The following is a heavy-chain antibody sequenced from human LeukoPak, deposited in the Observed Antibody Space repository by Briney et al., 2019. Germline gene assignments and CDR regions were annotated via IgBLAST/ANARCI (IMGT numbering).Heavy chain of an antibody. CDR3: ARTPGVSSPFNWFDP. CDR1: GGSISGYY. J-gene: IGHJ5*02. D-gene: IGHD2-2*01. CDR2: IYYSGST. V-gene: IGHV4-30-4*08. Sequence: PSETLSLTCTVSGGSISGYYWAWIRQPPGKGLEWIGYIYYSGSTYYNPSLKSRVTISVDTSKNQFSLKLSSVTAADTAVYYCARTPGVSSPFNWFDPWGQGTLVTVSS.